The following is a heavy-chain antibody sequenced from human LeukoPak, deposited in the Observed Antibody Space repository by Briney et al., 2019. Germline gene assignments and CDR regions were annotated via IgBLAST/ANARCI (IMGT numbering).Heavy chain of an antibody. Sequence: GGSLRLSCAASGFTFSSYAMSWVRQAPGKGLEWVSAISGSGGSTYYADSVKGRFTISRDNSKNTLYLQMNSLRAEDTAAYYCAKFGGSQLSYWFDPWGQGTLVTVSS. J-gene: IGHJ5*02. CDR1: GFTFSSYA. D-gene: IGHD2-15*01. CDR3: AKFGGSQLSYWFDP. V-gene: IGHV3-23*01. CDR2: ISGSGGST.